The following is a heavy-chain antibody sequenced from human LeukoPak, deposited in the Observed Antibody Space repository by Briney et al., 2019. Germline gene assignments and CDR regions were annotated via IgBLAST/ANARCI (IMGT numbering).Heavy chain of an antibody. J-gene: IGHJ6*03. CDR1: GGSISSYY. D-gene: IGHD2-15*01. CDR2: IYYSGST. Sequence: PSETLSLTCTVSGGSISSYYWSWIRQPPGKGLEWIGYIYYSGSTNYNPSLKSRVTISVDTSKNQFSLKLSSVTAADTAVYYCARGRRYCSGGSCLSDYYYMDVWGKGTTVTVSS. V-gene: IGHV4-59*12. CDR3: ARGRRYCSGGSCLSDYYYMDV.